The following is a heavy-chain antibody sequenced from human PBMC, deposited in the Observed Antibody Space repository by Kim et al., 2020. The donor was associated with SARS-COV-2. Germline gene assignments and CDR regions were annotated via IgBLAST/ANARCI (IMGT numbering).Heavy chain of an antibody. D-gene: IGHD6-13*01. CDR1: GVSFSNYA. J-gene: IGHJ4*01. Sequence: GGSLRLSCAVSGVSFSNYAMFWVRQAPGKGMEWVALISYDGTNKDYADPLKGRFTISRDNSKSNLYLHMNSLGVADMAVYFCARKPTTSSWSYYFEHWGQGTLVTVSS. CDR3: ARKPTTSSWSYYFEH. V-gene: IGHV3-30*04. CDR2: ISYDGTNK.